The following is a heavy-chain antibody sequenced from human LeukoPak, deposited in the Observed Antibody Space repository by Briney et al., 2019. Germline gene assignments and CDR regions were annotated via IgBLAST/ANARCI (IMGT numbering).Heavy chain of an antibody. CDR2: INSDGSST. CDR3: ASSGTAEAFDI. CDR1: GCTFSSYW. V-gene: IGHV3-74*01. J-gene: IGHJ3*02. D-gene: IGHD1-14*01. Sequence: GGSLRLSCAASGCTFSSYWMHWVRQAPGKGLVWVSRINSDGSSTSYADSVKGRFTISRDNAKNTLYLQMNSLRAEDTAVYYCASSGTAEAFDIWGQGTMVTVSS.